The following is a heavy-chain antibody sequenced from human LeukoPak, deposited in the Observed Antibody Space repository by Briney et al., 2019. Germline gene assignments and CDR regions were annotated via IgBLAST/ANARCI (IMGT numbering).Heavy chain of an antibody. Sequence: GGSLRLSCTASGFTFGDYAMSWVRQAPGKGLEWVGFIRSKAYGGTTEYAASVKGRFTISRDDSKSIAYLQMNSLKTEDTAVYYCTRGPFNYYYYMDVWGKGTTVTISS. CDR2: IRSKAYGGTT. CDR1: GFTFGDYA. J-gene: IGHJ6*03. CDR3: TRGPFNYYYYMDV. V-gene: IGHV3-49*04.